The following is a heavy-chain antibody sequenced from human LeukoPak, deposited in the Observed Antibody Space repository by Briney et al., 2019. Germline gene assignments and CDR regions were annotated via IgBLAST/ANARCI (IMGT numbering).Heavy chain of an antibody. CDR2: ISGSGGST. V-gene: IGHV3-23*01. D-gene: IGHD3-22*01. CDR3: AKDHTSGSGYYQYFQH. Sequence: GGSLRLSCAASGFTFRSYWMHWVRQAPGKGLEWVSAISGSGGSTYYADSVKGRFTISRDNSKNTLYLQMNSLRAEDTAVYYCAKDHTSGSGYYQYFQHWGQGTLVTVSS. CDR1: GFTFRSYW. J-gene: IGHJ1*01.